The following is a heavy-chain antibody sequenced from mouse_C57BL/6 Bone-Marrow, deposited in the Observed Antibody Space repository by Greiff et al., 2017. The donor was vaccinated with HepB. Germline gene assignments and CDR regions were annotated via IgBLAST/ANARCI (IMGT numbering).Heavy chain of an antibody. CDR1: GFTFSSYA. J-gene: IGHJ2*01. V-gene: IGHV5-4*01. Sequence: EVMLVESGGGLVKPGGSLKLSCAASGFTFSSYAMSWVRQTPEKRLEWVATISDGGSYTYYPDNVKGRFTISRDNAKNNLYLQMSHLKSEDTAMYYCARDRSNYDYWGQGTTLTVSS. CDR2: ISDGGSYT. CDR3: ARDRSNYDY. D-gene: IGHD2-5*01.